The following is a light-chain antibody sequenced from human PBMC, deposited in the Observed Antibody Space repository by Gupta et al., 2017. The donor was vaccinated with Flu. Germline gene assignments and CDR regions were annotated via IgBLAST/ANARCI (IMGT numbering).Light chain of an antibody. CDR3: QQYSSYPRT. CDR2: TTS. V-gene: IGKV1-5*03. Sequence: PSALSASVGDKVTITCRASHRINRWLAWYQQKPGQAPKLVIYTTSAWQSGVPSRFSGSGSGTEFTLTISSLQPDDFATYYCQQYSSYPRTFGQGTKVEIK. J-gene: IGKJ1*01. CDR1: HRINRW.